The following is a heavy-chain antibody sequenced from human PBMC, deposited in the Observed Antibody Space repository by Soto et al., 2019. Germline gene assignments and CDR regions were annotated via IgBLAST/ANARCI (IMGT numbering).Heavy chain of an antibody. CDR1: GFTFSSYA. CDR2: ISYDGSNK. D-gene: IGHD4-17*01. Sequence: PGGSLRLSCAASGFTFSSYAMHWVRQAPGKGLEWVAVISYDGSNKYYADSVKGRFTISRDNSKNTLYLQMNSLRAEDTAVYYCARDPRLDLNWLDSRGQGTLVTVSS. CDR3: ARDPRLDLNWLDS. V-gene: IGHV3-30-3*01. J-gene: IGHJ5*01.